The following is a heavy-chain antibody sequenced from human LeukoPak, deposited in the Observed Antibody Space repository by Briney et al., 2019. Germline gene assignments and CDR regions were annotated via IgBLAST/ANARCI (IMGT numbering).Heavy chain of an antibody. Sequence: GGSLRLSCEASGFSFPYGMSWVRQAPGKGLEWVSGISWNSGSIGYADSVKGRFTISRDNAKNSLYLQMNSLRAEDTALYYCAKDSTSSVVVAATGFDYWGQGTLVTVSS. V-gene: IGHV3-9*01. D-gene: IGHD2-15*01. CDR1: GFSFPYG. J-gene: IGHJ4*02. CDR2: ISWNSGSI. CDR3: AKDSTSSVVVAATGFDY.